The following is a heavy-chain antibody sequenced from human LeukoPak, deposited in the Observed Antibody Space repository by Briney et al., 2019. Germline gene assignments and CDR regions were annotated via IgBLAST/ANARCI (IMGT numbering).Heavy chain of an antibody. CDR2: ISAYNGNT. CDR1: GYTFTSYG. CDR3: ARGGRFGYYYESSVDY. Sequence: GASVKVSCKASGYTFTSYGISWVRQAPGQGLEWMGWISAYNGNTNYAQNLQGRVTMTTDTSTSTAYMELRSLRSDDTAVYYCARGGRFGYYYESSVDYWGQGTLVTVSS. J-gene: IGHJ4*02. V-gene: IGHV1-18*01. D-gene: IGHD3-22*01.